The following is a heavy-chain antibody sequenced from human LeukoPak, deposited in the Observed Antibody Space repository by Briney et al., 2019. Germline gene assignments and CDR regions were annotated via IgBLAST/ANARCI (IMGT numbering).Heavy chain of an antibody. Sequence: GASVKVSCKASGYTFTSYGISWVRQAPGQGLEWMGWISAYNGNTNYAQKLQGRVTMTTDTSTSTAYMELRSLRSDDTAVYYCARVRSYCSSTSCYFFDYWGQGTLVTVSS. CDR2: ISAYNGNT. J-gene: IGHJ4*02. CDR1: GYTFTSYG. V-gene: IGHV1-18*01. D-gene: IGHD2-2*01. CDR3: ARVRSYCSSTSCYFFDY.